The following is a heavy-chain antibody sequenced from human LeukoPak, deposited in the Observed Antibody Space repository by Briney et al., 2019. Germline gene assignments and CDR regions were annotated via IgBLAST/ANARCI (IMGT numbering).Heavy chain of an antibody. V-gene: IGHV4-59*12. CDR3: ARVRNSGDWFDP. J-gene: IGHJ5*02. Sequence: PSETLSLTCTVSGGSISSYYWSWIRQPPGKGLEWIGYIYHSGSTYYNPSLKSRVTISVDRSKNQFSLKLSSVAAADTAVYYCARVRNSGDWFDPWGQGTLVTVSS. CDR1: GGSISSYY. D-gene: IGHD1-14*01. CDR2: IYHSGST.